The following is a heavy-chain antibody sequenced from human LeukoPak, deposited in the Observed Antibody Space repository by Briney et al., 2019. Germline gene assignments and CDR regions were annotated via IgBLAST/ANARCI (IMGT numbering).Heavy chain of an antibody. D-gene: IGHD1-1*01. CDR3: ARGGPATGTTGFDH. Sequence: GASVKVSCKASGYTFTSYDINWVRQATGQGLEWMGWMNPNSGNTGYAQKFQGRVTITRNTSISTAYMELSSLRSEDTAVYYCARGGPATGTTGFDHWGQGTLVTVSS. V-gene: IGHV1-8*03. J-gene: IGHJ4*02. CDR2: MNPNSGNT. CDR1: GYTFTSYD.